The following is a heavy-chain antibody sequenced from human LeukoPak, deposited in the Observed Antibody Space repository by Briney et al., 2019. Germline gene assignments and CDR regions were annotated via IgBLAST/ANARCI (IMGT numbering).Heavy chain of an antibody. D-gene: IGHD3-16*01. V-gene: IGHV3-48*04. CDR3: VREVGRPKTFYFDS. CDR2: ISEAI. CDR1: GFVFSRDN. Sequence: GGFLRLSCIASGFVFSRDNMNWVRRAPGKGLEWVAHISEAIYYADSVQGRFTISRDNAKNSLYLQMSTLRAEDTAMYYCVREVGRPKTFYFDSWGRGTPVTVSS. J-gene: IGHJ4*02.